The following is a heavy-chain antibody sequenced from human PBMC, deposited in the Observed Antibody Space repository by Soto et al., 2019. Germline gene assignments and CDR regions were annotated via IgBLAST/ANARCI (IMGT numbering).Heavy chain of an antibody. Sequence: QVQLVQSGAEEKKPGASVKVSCKASGYTFTSYAMHWVRQAPGQRLEWMGWINAGNGNTKYSQKFQGRVTITRDTAASTAYMELSSLRSEDTAVYYCARAPSGWYFDLWGRGTLVTVSS. J-gene: IGHJ2*01. CDR2: INAGNGNT. V-gene: IGHV1-3*05. CDR1: GYTFTSYA. CDR3: ARAPSGWYFDL.